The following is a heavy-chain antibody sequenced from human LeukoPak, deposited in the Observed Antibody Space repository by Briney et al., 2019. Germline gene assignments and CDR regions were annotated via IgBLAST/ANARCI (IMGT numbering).Heavy chain of an antibody. CDR2: ISSSSGYI. Sequence: GGSLRLSCAASGFTFDDYSMNWVRQAPGKGLEWVSFISSSSGYIFYADSMKGRFTISRDNAKNSLYLQMNSLRAEDTAIYYCTRDFRIAMIADAFDLWGQGTMVTVSS. D-gene: IGHD3-22*01. J-gene: IGHJ3*01. CDR3: TRDFRIAMIADAFDL. CDR1: GFTFDDYS. V-gene: IGHV3-21*01.